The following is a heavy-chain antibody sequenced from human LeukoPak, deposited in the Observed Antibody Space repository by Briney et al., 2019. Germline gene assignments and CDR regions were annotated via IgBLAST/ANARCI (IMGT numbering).Heavy chain of an antibody. CDR2: INSDGSST. CDR3: ARGDSSGWYHY. Sequence: HPGGSLRLSCAASGFPFSSYSMNWVRQAPGKGLEWVSRINSDGSSTSYADSVKGRFTISRDNAKNTLYLQMNSLRAEDTAVYYCARGDSSGWYHYWGQGTLVTVSS. CDR1: GFPFSSYS. V-gene: IGHV3-74*01. D-gene: IGHD6-19*01. J-gene: IGHJ4*02.